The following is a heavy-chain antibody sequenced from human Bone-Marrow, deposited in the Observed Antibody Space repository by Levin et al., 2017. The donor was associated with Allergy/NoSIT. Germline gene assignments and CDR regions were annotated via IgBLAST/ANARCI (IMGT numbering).Heavy chain of an antibody. J-gene: IGHJ5*02. D-gene: IGHD3-22*01. CDR2: ISSSGSTI. CDR1: GFTFSDYY. Sequence: GASVKVSCAASGFTFSDYYMSWIRQAPGKGLEWVSYISSSGSTIYYADSVKGRFTISRDNAKNSLYLQMNSLRAEDTAVYYCAREVQTGWGSRGSDWFDPWGQGTLVTVSS. V-gene: IGHV3-11*01. CDR3: AREVQTGWGSRGSDWFDP.